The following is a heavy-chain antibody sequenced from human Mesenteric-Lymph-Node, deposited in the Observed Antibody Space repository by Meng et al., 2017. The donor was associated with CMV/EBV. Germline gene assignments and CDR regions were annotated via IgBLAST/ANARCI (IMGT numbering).Heavy chain of an antibody. CDR2: IYYSGDT. Sequence: GSLRLSCSVSGGSLSTNNNYWGWIRQPPGKGLEWIGTIYYSGDTYYNPSLKSRVTISVDTSKSQFSLRLSSVTAADTAVYYCAREKEVTISGLIIYFDYWGQGTLVTVSS. CDR1: GGSLSTNNNY. CDR3: AREKEVTISGLIIYFDY. J-gene: IGHJ4*02. V-gene: IGHV4-39*07. D-gene: IGHD3-3*01.